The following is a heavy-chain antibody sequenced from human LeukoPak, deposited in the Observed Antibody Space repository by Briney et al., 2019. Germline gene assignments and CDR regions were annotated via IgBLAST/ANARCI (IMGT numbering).Heavy chain of an antibody. CDR2: ISAYNGNT. CDR1: SYTFTSYG. V-gene: IGHV1-18*01. J-gene: IGHJ4*02. CDR3: ARALRYCSGGRCYTPLY. D-gene: IGHD2-15*01. Sequence: ASVKVSCKASSYTFTSYGINWVRQAPGQGLEWMGCISAYNGNTNYAQKLQGRVTMTTDTSTSTAYMELRSLRSDDTAVYYCARALRYCSGGRCYTPLYWGQGTLVTVSS.